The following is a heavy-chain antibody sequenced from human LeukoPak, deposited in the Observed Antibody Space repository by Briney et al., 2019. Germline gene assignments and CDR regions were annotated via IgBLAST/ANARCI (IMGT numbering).Heavy chain of an antibody. V-gene: IGHV4-39*01. CDR2: IYYSGST. J-gene: IGHJ4*02. CDR3: ARHGTYSSGWEVDY. D-gene: IGHD6-19*01. CDR1: GGSISSSRYY. Sequence: TSETLSLTCTVSGGSISSSRYYWGWIRQPPGKGLEWIGSIYYSGSTYYNPSLKSRVTISVDTSKNQFSLKLSSVTAADTAVYYCARHGTYSSGWEVDYWGQGTLVTVSS.